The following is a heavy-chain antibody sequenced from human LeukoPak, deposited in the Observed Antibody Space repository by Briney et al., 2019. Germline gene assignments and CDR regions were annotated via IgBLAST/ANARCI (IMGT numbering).Heavy chain of an antibody. CDR3: ARDWRSSSWYRDYYYYYMDV. CDR1: GGTFSSYA. V-gene: IGHV1-69*13. J-gene: IGHJ6*03. Sequence: ASVKVSCKASGGTFSSYAISWVRQAPGQGLEWMGGIIPIFGTANYAQKFQGRVTITADESTSPACMELSSLRSEDTAVYYCARDWRSSSWYRDYYYYYMDVWGKGTTVTVSS. D-gene: IGHD6-13*01. CDR2: IIPIFGTA.